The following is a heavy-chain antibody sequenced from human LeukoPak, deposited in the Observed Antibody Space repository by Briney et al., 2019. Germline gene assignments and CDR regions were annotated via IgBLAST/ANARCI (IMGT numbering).Heavy chain of an antibody. CDR1: GYTFTRYY. D-gene: IGHD4-17*01. CDR3: ARVGDYGDLYWYFDL. V-gene: IGHV1-46*01. J-gene: IGHJ2*01. CDR2: INPRGGTT. Sequence: ASVKASCKASGYTFTRYYMHWVRQAPGQGLEWMGIINPRGGTTSYAQKFQGRVTMTRDMSTSTVYMELSSLRSEDTAVHYCARVGDYGDLYWYFDLWGRGTLVTVSS.